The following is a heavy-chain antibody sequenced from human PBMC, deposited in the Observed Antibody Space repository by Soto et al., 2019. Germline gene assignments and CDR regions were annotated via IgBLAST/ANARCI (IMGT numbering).Heavy chain of an antibody. D-gene: IGHD2-8*01. CDR2: FYPGDSDT. J-gene: IGHJ6*02. Sequence: GESLKIYCKGSGYSFTSYWIGWVRQMPGKGLEWMGVFYPGDSDTRYSPSFQGQVTISTDKSIITAYLQRTSLKASDNAMYYCARHQIHREVFCTGMDVWGQGTTVTVSS. V-gene: IGHV5-51*01. CDR1: GYSFTSYW. CDR3: ARHQIHREVFCTGMDV.